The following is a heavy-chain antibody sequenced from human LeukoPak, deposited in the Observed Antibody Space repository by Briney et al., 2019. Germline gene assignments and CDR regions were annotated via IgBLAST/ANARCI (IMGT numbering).Heavy chain of an antibody. Sequence: PSQTLSLTCTVSGGSISSGGYYWSWIRQPPGKGLEWIGYIYHSGSTYYNPSLKSRVTISVDRSKNQFSLKLSSVTAADTAVYYCASDMIRYDFWSGAPGPDIWGQGTMVTVSS. CDR1: GGSISSGGYY. D-gene: IGHD3-3*01. V-gene: IGHV4-30-2*01. CDR3: ASDMIRYDFWSGAPGPDI. CDR2: IYHSGST. J-gene: IGHJ3*02.